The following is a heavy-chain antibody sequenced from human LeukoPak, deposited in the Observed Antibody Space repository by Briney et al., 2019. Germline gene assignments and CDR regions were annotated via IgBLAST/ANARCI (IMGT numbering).Heavy chain of an antibody. CDR1: GGSISSYY. J-gene: IGHJ4*02. CDR3: AKDGGSKGTVVTTGIKVRGYFDY. CDR2: IYYSGST. D-gene: IGHD4-23*01. V-gene: IGHV4-59*12. Sequence: SETLSLTCTVSGGSISSYYWSWIRQPPGKGLEWIGYIYYSGSTNYNPSLKSRVTISVDTSKNQFSLKLSSVTAADTAVYYCAKDGGSKGTVVTTGIKVRGYFDYWGQGTLVTVSS.